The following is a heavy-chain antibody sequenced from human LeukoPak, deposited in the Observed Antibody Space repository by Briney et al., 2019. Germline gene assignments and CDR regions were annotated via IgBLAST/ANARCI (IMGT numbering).Heavy chain of an antibody. V-gene: IGHV3-30*02. CDR1: GFTFSSYG. CDR2: IRYDGSNK. CDR3: AKGATRGPNWGFDY. Sequence: PGGSLRLSCAASGFTFSSYGMHWVRQAPGKGLEWVAFIRYDGSNKYYADSVKGRFTISRDNSKNTLYLQMNSLRAEDTAVYYCAKGATRGPNWGFDYWGQGTLVTVSS. J-gene: IGHJ4*02. D-gene: IGHD7-27*01.